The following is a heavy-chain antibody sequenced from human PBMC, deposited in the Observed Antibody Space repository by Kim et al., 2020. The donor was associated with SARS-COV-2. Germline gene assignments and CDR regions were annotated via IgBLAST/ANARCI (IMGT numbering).Heavy chain of an antibody. CDR3: TRIPATTLAFWDAFDI. J-gene: IGHJ3*02. CDR2: IRSKANSYAT. CDR1: GFTFSGSP. V-gene: IGHV3-73*01. D-gene: IGHD1-1*01. Sequence: GGSLRLSCAASGFTFSGSPLHWVRQASGKGLEWVGRIRSKANSYATGYAASVKGRFTISRDDSKNTAYLEMNGLKTEDTAVYYSTRIPATTLAFWDAFDIWGQGTMVTVSS.